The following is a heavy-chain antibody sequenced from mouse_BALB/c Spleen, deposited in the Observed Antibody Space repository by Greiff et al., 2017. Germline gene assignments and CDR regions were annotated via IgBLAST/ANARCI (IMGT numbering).Heavy chain of an antibody. V-gene: IGHV5-9-3*01. D-gene: IGHD1-3*01. Sequence: EVKVVESGGGLVKPGGSLKLSCAASGFTFSSYAMSWVRQTPEKRLEWVATISSGGSYTYYPDSVKGRFTISRDNAKNTLYLQMSSLRSEDTAMYYCAESGTWFAYWGQGTLVTVSA. J-gene: IGHJ3*01. CDR3: AESGTWFAY. CDR1: GFTFSSYA. CDR2: ISSGGSYT.